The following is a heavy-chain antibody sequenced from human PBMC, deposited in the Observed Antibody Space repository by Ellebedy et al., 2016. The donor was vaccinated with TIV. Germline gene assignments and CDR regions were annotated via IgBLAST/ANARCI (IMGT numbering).Heavy chain of an antibody. D-gene: IGHD6-6*01. J-gene: IGHJ4*02. Sequence: GGSLRLSCKASGYSFTNYWIGWVRQMPGKGLEWMGIIFPGDSNTRYSPSFQGQVTISADKSISTAYLQWSSLKASDTAMYYCARLLIEEGIAARCLDYWGQGTLVTVSS. V-gene: IGHV5-51*01. CDR1: GYSFTNYW. CDR3: ARLLIEEGIAARCLDY. CDR2: IFPGDSNT.